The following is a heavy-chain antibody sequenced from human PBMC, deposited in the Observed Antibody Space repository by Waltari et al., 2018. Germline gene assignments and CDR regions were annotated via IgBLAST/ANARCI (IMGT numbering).Heavy chain of an antibody. J-gene: IGHJ4*02. CDR1: FNTYV. D-gene: IGHD7-27*01. CDR2: ISDGGGII. Sequence: FNTYVMNWVRHAPGKGLEWVSSISDGGGIINYADSVKGRFTISRDNSKNTLYLQMNSLRAEDTAVYYCARGSGVDYWGQGTLVTISS. CDR3: ARGSGVDY. V-gene: IGHV3-23*01.